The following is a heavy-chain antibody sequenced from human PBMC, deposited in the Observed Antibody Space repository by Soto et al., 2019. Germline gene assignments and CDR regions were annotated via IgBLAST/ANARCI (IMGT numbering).Heavy chain of an antibody. V-gene: IGHV3-30*04. J-gene: IGHJ5*01. D-gene: IGHD3-3*01. CDR1: GFTFSRHA. Sequence: QVQLVESGGCEVQPGGSLRLSCAASGFTFSRHAIHWVRLTPGRGLEWVLAISRDGSYIYYTDSVKGRFTVSRDNSKNTVFVQMNRLIPDDTALYFCARTRNGGVADSFDSWGQGTRVTVSS. CDR2: ISRDGSYI. CDR3: ARTRNGGVADSFDS.